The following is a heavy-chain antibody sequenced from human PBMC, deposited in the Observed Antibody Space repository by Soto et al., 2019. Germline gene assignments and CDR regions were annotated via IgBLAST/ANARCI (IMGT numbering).Heavy chain of an antibody. D-gene: IGHD3-10*01. CDR2: ISFDGSNK. Sequence: QVQLVESGGGVVQPGRHLRLSCATSGFSFSSFGLHWVRQAPGKGLEWVAVISFDGSNKYYVDSVKGRFTISRDNSKNTLYLQMNSLRAEDTAVYYCAKGFSRYRPMAVDYWGQGTLVTVSS. V-gene: IGHV3-30*18. J-gene: IGHJ4*02. CDR1: GFSFSSFG. CDR3: AKGFSRYRPMAVDY.